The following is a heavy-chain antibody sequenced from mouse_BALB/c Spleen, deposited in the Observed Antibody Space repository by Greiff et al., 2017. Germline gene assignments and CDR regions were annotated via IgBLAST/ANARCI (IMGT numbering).Heavy chain of an antibody. J-gene: IGHJ4*01. V-gene: IGHV3-2*02. CDR3: ARWGGMDY. CDR2: ISYSGST. CDR1: GYSITSDYA. Sequence: VQLKESGPGLVKPSQSLSLTCTVTGYSITSDYAWNWIRQFPGNKLEWMGYISYSGSTSYNPSLKSRISITRDPSKNQFFLQLNSVTTEDTATYYCARWGGMDYWGQGTSVTVSS.